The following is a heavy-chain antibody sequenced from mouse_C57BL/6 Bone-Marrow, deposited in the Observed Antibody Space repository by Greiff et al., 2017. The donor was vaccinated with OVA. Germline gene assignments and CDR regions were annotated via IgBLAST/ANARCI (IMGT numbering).Heavy chain of an antibody. Sequence: VQLQQSGAELVKPGASVKISCKASGYAFSSYWMNWVKQRPGKGLEWIGQIYPGDGDTNYNGKFKGKATLTADQSSRPAYMQLSSLGSEDSAVYFCARSEGFQGGYFDVWGTGTTVTVSS. CDR2: IYPGDGDT. CDR1: GYAFSSYW. CDR3: ARSEGFQGGYFDV. V-gene: IGHV1-80*01. J-gene: IGHJ1*03.